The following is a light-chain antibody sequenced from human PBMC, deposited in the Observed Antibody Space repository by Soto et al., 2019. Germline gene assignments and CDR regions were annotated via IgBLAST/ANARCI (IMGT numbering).Light chain of an antibody. V-gene: IGKV1-12*01. Sequence: DIQMTQSPSSVSASVGDRVTITCRASQDISVWLAWYQQKPGKAPKLLIYDASSLEVGVPSRFSGSGSGTEFTLTISSLQPDDFATYYCHHYTRTFGQGTKVDIK. CDR2: DAS. CDR1: QDISVW. J-gene: IGKJ1*01. CDR3: HHYTRT.